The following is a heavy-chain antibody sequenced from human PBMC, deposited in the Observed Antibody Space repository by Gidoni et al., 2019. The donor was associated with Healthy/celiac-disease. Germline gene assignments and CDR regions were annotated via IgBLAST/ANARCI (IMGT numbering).Heavy chain of an antibody. CDR3: ARESYRGGVVVTDAFDI. Sequence: QVQLQASGPGLLKPPETLSSTCLGSRGPISSYYWSWIRQPPGKGLEWIGYIYYSGSTNYNPSLKSRVTISVVTSKNQFSLKLSSVTAADTAVYYCARESYRGGVVVTDAFDIWGQGTMVTVSS. D-gene: IGHD3-16*02. CDR1: RGPISSYY. CDR2: IYYSGST. V-gene: IGHV4-59*01. J-gene: IGHJ3*02.